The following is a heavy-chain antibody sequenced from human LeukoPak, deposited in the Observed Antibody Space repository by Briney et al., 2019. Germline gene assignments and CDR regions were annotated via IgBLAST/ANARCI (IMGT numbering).Heavy chain of an antibody. V-gene: IGHV1-69*01. D-gene: IGHD2-21*02. CDR3: ARESGDWFAFDI. CDR2: IIPIFGTA. J-gene: IGHJ3*02. Sequence: GGSLRLSCAASGFTFSSYAISWVRQAPGQGLEWMGGIIPIFGTANYAQKFQGRVTITADESTSTAYMELSSLRSEDTAVYYCARESGDWFAFDIWGQGTMVTVSS. CDR1: GFTFSSYA.